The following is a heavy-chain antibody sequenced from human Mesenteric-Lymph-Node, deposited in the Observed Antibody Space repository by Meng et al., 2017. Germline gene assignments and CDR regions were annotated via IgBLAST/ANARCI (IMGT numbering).Heavy chain of an antibody. D-gene: IGHD4-17*01. J-gene: IGHJ4*02. CDR3: VCSLSDDYGDYVDY. Sequence: QGQLVQSGAEVKKPGASVKVSCKASGYTFTGYYMHWVRQAPGQGLEWMGWINPNSGGTNYAQKFQGRVTMTRDTSISTAYMELSRLRSDDTAVYYCVCSLSDDYGDYVDYWGQGTLVTVSS. V-gene: IGHV1-2*02. CDR2: INPNSGGT. CDR1: GYTFTGYY.